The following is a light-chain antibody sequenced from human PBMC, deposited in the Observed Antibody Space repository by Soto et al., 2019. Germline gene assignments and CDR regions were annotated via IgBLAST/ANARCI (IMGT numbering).Light chain of an antibody. CDR2: GAS. J-gene: IGKJ1*01. V-gene: IGKV3-20*01. CDR3: QQYGSSPWT. Sequence: EIVLTQSPGTLSLSPGERATLSCRASQSVSSNYLAWYQQKPGQAPRPRIYGASSRATGIPDRFSGSGAGTDFTLTISRLESEDFAVYYCQQYGSSPWTFGQGTKVDIK. CDR1: QSVSSNY.